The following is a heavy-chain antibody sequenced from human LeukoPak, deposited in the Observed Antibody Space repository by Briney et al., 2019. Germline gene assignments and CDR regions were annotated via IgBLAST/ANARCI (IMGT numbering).Heavy chain of an antibody. CDR1: GFTFARYS. CDR2: ISSSSSNI. J-gene: IGHJ4*02. V-gene: IGHV3-21*01. CDR3: VRAVEYYYDSSGYAVDY. D-gene: IGHD3-22*01. Sequence: PGGSLRLSCAASGFTFARYSMNWVRQAPGKGREGVSSISSSSSNIYYAYSVTGRFTISRDNAKNSLYLQMNSPRAEDTAVYYCVRAVEYYYDSSGYAVDYWGQGTLVTVSS.